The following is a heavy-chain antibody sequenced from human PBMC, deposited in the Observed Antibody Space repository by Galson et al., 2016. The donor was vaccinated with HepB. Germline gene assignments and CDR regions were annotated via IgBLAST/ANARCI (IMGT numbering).Heavy chain of an antibody. CDR2: INPNSGDT. Sequence: SVKVSCKAFGYTFIAFYMHWVRQAPGQGLEWMGRINPNSGDTDYAQKFQGRVTMTRDTSISAAYMELSGLRSDDTAVYYCARSYDRNGWQHHDSWGQGTLVTVSS. CDR1: GYTFIAFY. J-gene: IGHJ4*02. V-gene: IGHV1-2*06. D-gene: IGHD6-19*01. CDR3: ARSYDRNGWQHHDS.